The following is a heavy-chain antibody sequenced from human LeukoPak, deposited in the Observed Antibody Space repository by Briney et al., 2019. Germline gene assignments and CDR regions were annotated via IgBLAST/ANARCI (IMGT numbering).Heavy chain of an antibody. CDR1: GGSISSYY. CDR2: IYTSGST. J-gene: IGHJ4*02. Sequence: SETLSLTCTVSGGSISSYYWSWIRQPAGKGLEWIGRIYTSGSTNYNPSLKSRVTMSVDTSKNQFSLKLSSVTAADTAVYYCARDPTPVSVTTDGLWGQGILVSVSS. V-gene: IGHV4-4*07. D-gene: IGHD4-11*01. CDR3: ARDPTPVSVTTDGL.